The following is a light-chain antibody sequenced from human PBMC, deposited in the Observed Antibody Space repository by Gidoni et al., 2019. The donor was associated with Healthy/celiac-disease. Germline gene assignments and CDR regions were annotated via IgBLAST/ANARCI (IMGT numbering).Light chain of an antibody. CDR2: DVS. CDR1: SSDVGGYNY. CDR3: SSYTSSSTYVV. V-gene: IGLV2-14*01. J-gene: IGLJ2*01. Sequence: QSALTQPAFVSGSPGKSITISCTGTSSDVGGYNYVSWYQQHPGKAPKLMIYDVSNRPSGVSIRFAGSKSGNTASLTISGLQAEDEADYYCSSYTSSSTYVVFGGGTKLTVL.